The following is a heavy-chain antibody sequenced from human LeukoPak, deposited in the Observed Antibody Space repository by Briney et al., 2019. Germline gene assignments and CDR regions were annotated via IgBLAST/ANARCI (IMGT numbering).Heavy chain of an antibody. CDR3: ARGLYYYDSSGYYYLGY. Sequence: SGGSLRLSCAASGFTFSGSRIDWVRQAPGKGLEWVSGINWNGGSTGYADSVKGRFTISRDNAKNSLYLQMNSLRAEDTALYYCARGLYYYDSSGYYYLGYWGQGTLVTVSS. D-gene: IGHD3-22*01. CDR1: GFTFSGSR. V-gene: IGHV3-20*04. J-gene: IGHJ4*02. CDR2: INWNGGST.